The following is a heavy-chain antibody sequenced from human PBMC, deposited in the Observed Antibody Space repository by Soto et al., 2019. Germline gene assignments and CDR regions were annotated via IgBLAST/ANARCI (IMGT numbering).Heavy chain of an antibody. J-gene: IGHJ4*02. V-gene: IGHV3-49*03. CDR1: GFTFADYT. Sequence: EVQLVESGGGLVQPGWSLRLSCTTSGFTFADYTLSWFRQAPGKGLEWLGFIRNKAYGGTTEYAASVKGRFSISRDDSKSIAYLQMNSLKTEDTAVYYCTRDGRYSGYPPPAFWGQGTLVIVSS. D-gene: IGHD5-12*01. CDR3: TRDGRYSGYPPPAF. CDR2: IRNKAYGGTT.